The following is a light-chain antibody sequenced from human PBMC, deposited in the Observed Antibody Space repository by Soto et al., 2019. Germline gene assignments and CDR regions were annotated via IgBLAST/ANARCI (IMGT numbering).Light chain of an antibody. CDR2: GAS. CDR1: QSVNNN. CDR3: QEYNTWPWT. J-gene: IGKJ1*01. Sequence: ETLMTQSPATLSVSPGERATLSFRASQSVNNNLAWYQQKLGQAPRVLIYGASTRATGIPARFTGSGSGTEFILPITSLQSEDSAVYYCQEYNTWPWTFGQGTK. V-gene: IGKV3-15*01.